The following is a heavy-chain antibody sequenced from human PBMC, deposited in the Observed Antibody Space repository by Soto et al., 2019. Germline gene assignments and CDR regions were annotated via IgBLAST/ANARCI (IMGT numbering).Heavy chain of an antibody. CDR3: VWGYQQDDY. D-gene: IGHD2-2*01. CDR1: GGTFSSYT. CDR2: IIPILGIA. Sequence: QVQLVQSGAEVKKPGSSVKVSCKASGGTFSSYTISWVRQAPGQGLDWMGRIIPILGIANYAQKFQGRVTITADKSTSTAYMELSSLRSEDTAVYYCVWGYQQDDYWGQGTLVTVSS. V-gene: IGHV1-69*02. J-gene: IGHJ4*02.